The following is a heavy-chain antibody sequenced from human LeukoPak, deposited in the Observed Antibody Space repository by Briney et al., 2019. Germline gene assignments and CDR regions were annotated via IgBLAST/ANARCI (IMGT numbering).Heavy chain of an antibody. CDR3: ARLEKYYFDY. CDR1: GFTFSSYA. V-gene: IGHV3-30-3*01. J-gene: IGHJ4*02. Sequence: GGSLRLSCAASGFTFSSYAMHWVRQAPGKGLEWVAVISYDGSNKYYADSVKGRFTISRDNSKNTLYLQMNSLRAEDTAVYYCARLEKYYFDYWGQGTLVTVSS. CDR2: ISYDGSNK.